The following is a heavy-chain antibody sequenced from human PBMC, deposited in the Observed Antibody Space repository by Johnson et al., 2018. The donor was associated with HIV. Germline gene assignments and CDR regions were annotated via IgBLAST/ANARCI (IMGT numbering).Heavy chain of an antibody. CDR3: ARDVASVYGSGDHAFDI. CDR2: ISTSGSST. D-gene: IGHD3-10*01. Sequence: QVQLVESGGVVVQPGGSLRLTCEASGFIFSDYYMSWIRQAPGKGLEWVSYISTSGSSTFFADSVKGRFTISRDNSRNTLYLQMGRLRVEDMAVYYCARDVASVYGSGDHAFDIWGRGTMVTVSS. CDR1: GFIFSDYY. V-gene: IGHV3-11*04. J-gene: IGHJ3*02.